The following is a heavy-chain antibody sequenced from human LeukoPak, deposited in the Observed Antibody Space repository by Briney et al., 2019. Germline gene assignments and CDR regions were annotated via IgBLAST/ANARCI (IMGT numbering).Heavy chain of an antibody. Sequence: SETLSLTCTVSGGSISSSSYYWGWIRQPPGKGLEWMGSIYYSGSTYYNPSLKSRVTISVDTSKNQFSLKLSSVTAADTAVYCCARLWWSRDGYPTWDYWGQGTLVTVSS. D-gene: IGHD5-24*01. V-gene: IGHV4-39*01. J-gene: IGHJ4*02. CDR3: ARLWWSRDGYPTWDY. CDR2: IYYSGST. CDR1: GGSISSSSYY.